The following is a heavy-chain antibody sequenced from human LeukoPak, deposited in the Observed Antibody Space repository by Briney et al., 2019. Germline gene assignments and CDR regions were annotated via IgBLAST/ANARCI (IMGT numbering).Heavy chain of an antibody. CDR1: GFTFSSYW. Sequence: GGSLRLSCAASGFTFSSYWMSWVRQAPGKRLEWVANIKQDGSEKYYVDSVEGRFTISRDSAKNSLYLQMNSLRAEDTAVYYCAKDDYYDTSGYRDWGQGTLVTVSS. J-gene: IGHJ4*02. V-gene: IGHV3-7*01. D-gene: IGHD3-22*01. CDR3: AKDDYYDTSGYRD. CDR2: IKQDGSEK.